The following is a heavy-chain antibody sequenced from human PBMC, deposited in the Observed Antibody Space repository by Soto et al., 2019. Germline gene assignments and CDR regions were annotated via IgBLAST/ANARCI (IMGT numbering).Heavy chain of an antibody. Sequence: QVQLVESGGGVVQPGRSLRLSCAASGFTFSSYGMHWVRQAPGKGLEWVAVIWYDGSNKYYADSVKGQFTISRDNSKNTLYLQMNSLRAEETAVYYCARDLIIAAGGAGDYWGQGTLVTVSS. J-gene: IGHJ4*02. CDR1: GFTFSSYG. CDR3: ARDLIIAAGGAGDY. CDR2: IWYDGSNK. D-gene: IGHD6-13*01. V-gene: IGHV3-33*01.